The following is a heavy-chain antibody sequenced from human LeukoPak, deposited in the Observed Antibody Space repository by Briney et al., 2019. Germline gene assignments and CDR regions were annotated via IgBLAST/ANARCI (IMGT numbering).Heavy chain of an antibody. V-gene: IGHV4-61*01. J-gene: IGHJ3*02. D-gene: IGHD3-3*01. Sequence: SQTLSLTCTVSGGSISSGSYYWSWIRQPPGKGLEWIGYIYYSGSTNYNPSLKSRVTISVDTSKNQFSLKLSSVTAADTAVYYCATDNYYDFWSGYYTFGAFDIWGQGTMVTVSS. CDR1: GGSISSGSYY. CDR2: IYYSGST. CDR3: ATDNYYDFWSGYYTFGAFDI.